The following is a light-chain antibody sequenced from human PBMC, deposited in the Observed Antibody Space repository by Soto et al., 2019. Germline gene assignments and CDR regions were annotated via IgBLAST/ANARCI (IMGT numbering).Light chain of an antibody. J-gene: IGLJ1*01. CDR2: GDN. Sequence: QSVLTQPPSASGTPGQRVTISCSGSSSNIGSHPVNWYQQLPGTAPKLLLYGDNRRPSGVPDRFSASKSGASASLAISGLQSEDEATYYCASWDNSLNGLYAFGAGTKVTVL. CDR3: ASWDNSLNGLYA. V-gene: IGLV1-44*01. CDR1: SSNIGSHP.